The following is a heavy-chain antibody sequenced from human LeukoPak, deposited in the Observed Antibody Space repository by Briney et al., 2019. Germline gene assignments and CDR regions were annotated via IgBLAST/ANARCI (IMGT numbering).Heavy chain of an antibody. D-gene: IGHD2-2*01. CDR1: GGSFSGYY. V-gene: IGHV4-34*01. J-gene: IGHJ4*02. CDR2: INHSGST. CDR3: ARGPIVVVPAAFDY. Sequence: SETLSLTCAVYGGSFSGYYWSWIRQPPGKGLEWIGEINHSGSTNYNPSLKSRVAISVDTSKNQFSLKLSSVTAADTAVYYCARGPIVVVPAAFDYWGQGTLVTVSS.